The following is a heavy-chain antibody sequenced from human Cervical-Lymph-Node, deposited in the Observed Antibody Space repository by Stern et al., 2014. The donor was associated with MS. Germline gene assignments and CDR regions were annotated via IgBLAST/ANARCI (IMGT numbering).Heavy chain of an antibody. CDR2: FIPVFGTP. CDR1: GGALNTYA. J-gene: IGHJ6*02. CDR3: TRGASSAAWYRHAVDV. D-gene: IGHD1-26*01. V-gene: IGHV1-69*01. Sequence: VQLVQSGAEGRKPGSSVKVSCKASGGALNTYAIHWVRLAPGQGLEWMGGFIPVFGTPVYAQKFKGRVTIAADESTSTDYMELSSLRSDDTAVYYCTRGASSAAWYRHAVDVWGQGTTVTVSS.